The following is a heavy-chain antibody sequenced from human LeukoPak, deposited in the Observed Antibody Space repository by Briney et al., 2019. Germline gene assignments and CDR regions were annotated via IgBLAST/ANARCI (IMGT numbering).Heavy chain of an antibody. Sequence: GGSLRLSCAASGFTFDNYGMHWVRQAPGKGLEWVALIRYDGIKKFYAGSVKGRFTISGDNSKNTLYLQMNSLRAEDTAVYYCARRCGGDCYEYDYWGQGTLVTVSS. D-gene: IGHD2-21*02. CDR2: IRYDGIKK. CDR3: ARRCGGDCYEYDY. CDR1: GFTFDNYG. V-gene: IGHV3-33*01. J-gene: IGHJ4*02.